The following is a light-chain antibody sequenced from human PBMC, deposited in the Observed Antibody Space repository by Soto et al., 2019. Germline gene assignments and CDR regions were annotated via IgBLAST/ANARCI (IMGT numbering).Light chain of an antibody. V-gene: IGKV3-11*01. Sequence: EIVLTQSPATLSLFPGERATLSCRASQSVSSYLAWYQQKPGQAPRLLIYDASNRATGIPARFSGSGSRTDFTLTISSLEPEDFAVYYCQQRSNWLITFGPGTKVDIK. CDR3: QQRSNWLIT. CDR1: QSVSSY. J-gene: IGKJ3*01. CDR2: DAS.